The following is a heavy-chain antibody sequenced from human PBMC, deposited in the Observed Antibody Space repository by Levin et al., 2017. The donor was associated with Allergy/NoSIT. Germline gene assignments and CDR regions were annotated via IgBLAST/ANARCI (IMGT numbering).Heavy chain of an antibody. J-gene: IGHJ6*02. CDR3: AKDSPCSSTSCYSTSGMDV. CDR1: GFTFSSYG. CDR2: ISYDGSNK. Sequence: GGSLRLSCAASGFTFSSYGMHWVRQAPGKGLEWVAVISYDGSNKYYADSVKGRFTISRDNSKNTLYLQMNSLRAEDTAVYYCAKDSPCSSTSCYSTSGMDVWGQGTTVTVSS. D-gene: IGHD2-2*01. V-gene: IGHV3-30*18.